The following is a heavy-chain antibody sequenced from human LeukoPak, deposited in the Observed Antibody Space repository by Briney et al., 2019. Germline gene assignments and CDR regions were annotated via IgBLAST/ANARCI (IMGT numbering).Heavy chain of an antibody. V-gene: IGHV3-23*01. CDR2: ISGSTGST. CDR3: AKGIRNYGPTHFDY. D-gene: IGHD1-14*01. J-gene: IGHJ4*02. Sequence: GGSLRPSCAASGFTFSSFAMSWVRQAPGKGLEWVSAISGSTGSTFLVDSVKGRFTISRDNTKNTLYLQMSSLRAEDTAVYYCAKGIRNYGPTHFDYWGQGTLVTVSS. CDR1: GFTFSSFA.